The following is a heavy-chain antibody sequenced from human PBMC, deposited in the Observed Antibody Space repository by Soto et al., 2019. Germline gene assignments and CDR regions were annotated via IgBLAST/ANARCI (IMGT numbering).Heavy chain of an antibody. CDR1: GGSISSGDYY. V-gene: IGHV4-61*08. Sequence: PSETLSLTCTVSGGSISSGDYYWSWIRQPPGKGLEWIGYIYYSGSTNYNPSLKSRVTISVDTSKNQFSLKLSSVTAADTAVYYCARGCREVAVADPFCYYYGMDVWGQGTTVTVSS. CDR2: IYYSGST. D-gene: IGHD6-19*01. CDR3: ARGCREVAVADPFCYYYGMDV. J-gene: IGHJ6*02.